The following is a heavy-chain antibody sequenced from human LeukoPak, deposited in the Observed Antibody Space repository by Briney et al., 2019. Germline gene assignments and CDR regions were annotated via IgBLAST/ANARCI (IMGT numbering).Heavy chain of an antibody. CDR1: GYTFTGYY. CDR2: INPNSGGT. V-gene: IGHV1-2*04. J-gene: IGHJ3*02. Sequence: ASVNVSCKASGYTFTGYYMHWVRQAPGQGLEWMGRINPNSGGTNYAQKFQGWVTMTRDTSISTAYMELSRLRSDDTAVYYCARTDYVWGRPDAFDIWGQGTMVTVSS. D-gene: IGHD3-16*01. CDR3: ARTDYVWGRPDAFDI.